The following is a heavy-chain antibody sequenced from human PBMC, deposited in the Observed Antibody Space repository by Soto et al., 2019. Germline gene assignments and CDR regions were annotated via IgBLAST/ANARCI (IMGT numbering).Heavy chain of an antibody. CDR3: ARDRAQYGDYSLLDY. CDR2: IYSSGST. Sequence: LSLTCTVSTGSLRSYYWSWIRQPPGKGLEWIGYIYSSGSTNYNPSLKSRVTISVDTSKNQFSLKLRSVTAADTAVYYCARDRAQYGDYSLLDYWGQGTMVTVSS. V-gene: IGHV4-59*01. J-gene: IGHJ4*02. D-gene: IGHD4-17*01. CDR1: TGSLRSYY.